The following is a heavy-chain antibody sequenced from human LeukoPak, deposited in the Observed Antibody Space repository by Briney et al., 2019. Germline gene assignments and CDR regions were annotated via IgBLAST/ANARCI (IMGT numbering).Heavy chain of an antibody. CDR2: LHHSGST. D-gene: IGHD1-7*01. V-gene: IGHV4-38-2*02. CDR1: DYSISSGYY. Sequence: SETLSLTCTVSDYSISSGYYWGWIRLPPGEGLEWIGALHHSGSTYYNPSLKSRVTISADTSKNQFSLKLSSVTAADTAVYYCARDQNWSYVHWGQGTLVTVSS. CDR3: ARDQNWSYVH. J-gene: IGHJ4*02.